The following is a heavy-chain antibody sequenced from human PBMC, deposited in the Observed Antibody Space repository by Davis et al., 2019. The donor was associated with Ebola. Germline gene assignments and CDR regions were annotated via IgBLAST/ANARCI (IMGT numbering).Heavy chain of an antibody. Sequence: SETLSLTCAVYGGSIRGNYWSWIRQSPGKGLEWIGEINHSGGRNYNPSLKSRLTISVDTSTSQFSLKLTSVTAADTAIYYCARGSAAGPWGLNPWGQGTLVTVSS. CDR3: ARGSAAGPWGLNP. CDR2: INHSGGR. D-gene: IGHD6-13*01. V-gene: IGHV4-34*01. J-gene: IGHJ5*02. CDR1: GGSIRGNY.